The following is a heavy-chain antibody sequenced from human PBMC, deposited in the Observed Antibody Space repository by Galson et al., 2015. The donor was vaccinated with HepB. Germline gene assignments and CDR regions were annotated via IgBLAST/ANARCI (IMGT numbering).Heavy chain of an antibody. Sequence: SVKVSCKASGYSFTSYGVTWVRQAPGQGLQWMGWISGYNGRAIYAQEFQDRVTLTTDTSTTTASMEVRRLTSDDTALYDCARDLAAETTDAFDIWVQGTMVIVSS. CDR3: ARDLAAETTDAFDI. CDR1: GYSFTSYG. J-gene: IGHJ3*02. D-gene: IGHD6-13*01. CDR2: ISGYNGRA. V-gene: IGHV1-18*01.